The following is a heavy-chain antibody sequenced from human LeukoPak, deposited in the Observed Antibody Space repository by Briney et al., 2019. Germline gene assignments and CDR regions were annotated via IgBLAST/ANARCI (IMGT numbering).Heavy chain of an antibody. CDR3: ERHSSMTTVTIRP. CDR2: MYHSGGT. D-gene: IGHD4-11*01. Sequence: SETLSLTCTVSGGSISSSSDYWGWIRQPPGKGLEWIGSMWIGSMYHSGGTYYNPSLKSRVTISVDTSKNQFSLKLSSVTAADTAVYYCERHSSMTTVTIRPWGQGTLVTVSS. V-gene: IGHV4-39*01. CDR1: GGSISSSSDY. J-gene: IGHJ5*02.